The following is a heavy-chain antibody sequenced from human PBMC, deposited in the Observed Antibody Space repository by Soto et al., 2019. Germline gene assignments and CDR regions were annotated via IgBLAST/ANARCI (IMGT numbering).Heavy chain of an antibody. CDR3: AKDSDQLLFDYYYYGMDV. Sequence: QVQLVESGGGVVQPGGSLRLSCEASGFIFSKFGIHWVRQAPSKGLEWVAVVSYDGSFKYYADSVKGRFTISRDNSKNTLYLQMNSLRPEYAALYYCAKDSDQLLFDYYYYGMDVWGQGTTVTVSS. V-gene: IGHV3-30*18. CDR2: VSYDGSFK. CDR1: GFIFSKFG. J-gene: IGHJ6*02. D-gene: IGHD2-2*01.